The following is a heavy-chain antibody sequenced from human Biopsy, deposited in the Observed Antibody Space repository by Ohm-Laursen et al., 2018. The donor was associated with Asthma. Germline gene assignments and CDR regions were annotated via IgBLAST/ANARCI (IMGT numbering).Heavy chain of an antibody. V-gene: IGHV1-69*13. CDR2: IMTVLGTT. CDR3: ARCQVGYSSGWSLLLKKIYYSGMDV. CDR1: GGTLSNFA. Sequence: SVKVSCKAPGGTLSNFAISWMRQAPGQGLEWLGGIMTVLGTTNYAQKFQGRVTITADESTSTAYMEVTSLRSEDTAIYYCARCQVGYSSGWSLLLKKIYYSGMDVWGQGTAVTVSS. D-gene: IGHD6-19*01. J-gene: IGHJ6*02.